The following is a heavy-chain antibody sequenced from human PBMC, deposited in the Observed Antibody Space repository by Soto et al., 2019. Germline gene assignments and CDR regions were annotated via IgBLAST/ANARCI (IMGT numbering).Heavy chain of an antibody. J-gene: IGHJ5*02. Sequence: PSETLSLTCTVSGGSVSSGSYYWSWIRQPPGKGLEWIGYIYYSGSTNYNPSLKSRVTISVDTSKNQFSLKLSSVTAADTAVYYCARVSSGYSHFDPWGQGTLVTVSS. CDR3: ARVSSGYSHFDP. CDR1: GGSVSSGSYY. CDR2: IYYSGST. V-gene: IGHV4-61*01. D-gene: IGHD3-22*01.